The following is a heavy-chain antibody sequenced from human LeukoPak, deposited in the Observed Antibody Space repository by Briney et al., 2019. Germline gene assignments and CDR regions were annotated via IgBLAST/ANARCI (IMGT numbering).Heavy chain of an antibody. J-gene: IGHJ4*02. Sequence: QPGGSLRLSCAASGFTFSSYAMSWVRQAPGKGLEWVSAISGSGGSTYYADSVKGRFTISRDSSKNTLYLQMNSLRAEDTAVYYCAKDFASVQQLVPLFDYWGQGTLVTVSS. CDR3: AKDFASVQQLVPLFDY. V-gene: IGHV3-23*01. CDR2: ISGSGGST. CDR1: GFTFSSYA. D-gene: IGHD6-13*01.